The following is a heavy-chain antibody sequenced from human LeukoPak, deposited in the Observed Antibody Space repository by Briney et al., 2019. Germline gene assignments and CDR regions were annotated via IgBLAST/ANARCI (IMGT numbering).Heavy chain of an antibody. D-gene: IGHD3-16*01. CDR1: GFTYTAYG. V-gene: IGHV3-30-3*01. CDR2: VSYDGSIQ. J-gene: IGHJ3*02. Sequence: GRSLRLSCAASGFTYTAYGFHWVRQAPGKGLEWVAVVSYDGSIQYYADSVKGRFSISRDNSKNTVYLQMNSLRAEDTAVYYCARDRLRGGLGAFDIWGQGTMVTVSS. CDR3: ARDRLRGGLGAFDI.